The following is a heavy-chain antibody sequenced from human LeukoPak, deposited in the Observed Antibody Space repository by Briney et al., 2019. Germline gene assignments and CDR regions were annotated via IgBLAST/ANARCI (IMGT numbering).Heavy chain of an antibody. V-gene: IGHV1-69*06. J-gene: IGHJ4*02. D-gene: IGHD5-18*01. CDR3: ARDLPGNSYGSY. CDR1: GGTFSSYA. Sequence: GSSVKVSCKASGGTFSSYAISWVRQAPGQGLEWMGGIIPTFGTANYAQKFQGRVTITADKSTSTAYMELSSLRSEDTAVYYCARDLPGNSYGSYWGQGTLVTVSS. CDR2: IIPTFGTA.